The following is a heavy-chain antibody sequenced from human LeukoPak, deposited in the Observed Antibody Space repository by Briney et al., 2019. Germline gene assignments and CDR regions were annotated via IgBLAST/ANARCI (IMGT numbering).Heavy chain of an antibody. CDR1: GYSISSGYY. CDR3: AGLYYYDSSGFDP. J-gene: IGHJ5*02. V-gene: IGHV4-38-2*02. D-gene: IGHD3-22*01. Sequence: PSETLSLTCTVSGYSISSGYYWGWIRQPPGKGLEWIGSIYHSGSTYYNPSLKSRVTISVDTSRNQFSLKLSSVTAADTAFYYCAGLYYYDSSGFDPWGQGTLVTVSS. CDR2: IYHSGST.